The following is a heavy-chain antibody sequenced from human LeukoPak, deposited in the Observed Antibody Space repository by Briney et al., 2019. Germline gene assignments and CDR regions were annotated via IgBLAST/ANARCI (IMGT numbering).Heavy chain of an antibody. Sequence: QTGGSLRLSCAASGFTFSSYEMNWVRQAPGKGLEWVSYISSSGSTIYYADSVKGRFTISRDNAKISLYLQMNGLRAEDTAVYYCAELGITMIGGVWGKGTTVTISS. V-gene: IGHV3-48*03. D-gene: IGHD3-10*02. CDR1: GFTFSSYE. J-gene: IGHJ6*04. CDR2: ISSSGSTI. CDR3: AELGITMIGGV.